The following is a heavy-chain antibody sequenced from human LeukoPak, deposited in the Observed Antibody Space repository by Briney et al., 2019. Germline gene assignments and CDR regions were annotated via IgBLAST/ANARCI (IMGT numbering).Heavy chain of an antibody. Sequence: SETLSLTCTVSGGSISGYYWSWIRHPPGKGLEWIGYIYYSGSTNYSPSLKSRVTISVDTSKNQFSLKLSSVTAADTAVYYCARGGYYYDSSGYYPRWNYMDVWGKGTTVTVSS. V-gene: IGHV4-59*12. CDR2: IYYSGST. J-gene: IGHJ6*03. CDR3: ARGGYYYDSSGYYPRWNYMDV. D-gene: IGHD3-22*01. CDR1: GGSISGYY.